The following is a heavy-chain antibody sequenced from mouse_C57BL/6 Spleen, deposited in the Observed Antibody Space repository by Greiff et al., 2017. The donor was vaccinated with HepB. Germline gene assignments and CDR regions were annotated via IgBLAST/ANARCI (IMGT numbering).Heavy chain of an antibody. V-gene: IGHV5-4*01. J-gene: IGHJ2*01. Sequence: EVMLVESGGGLVKPGGSLKLSCAASGFTFSSYAMSWVRQTPEKRLEWVATISDGGSYTYYPDNVKGRFTISRDNAKNNLYLQMSHLKSEDTAMYYCARDRPFAYWGQGTTLTVSS. CDR2: ISDGGSYT. CDR1: GFTFSSYA. CDR3: ARDRPFAY.